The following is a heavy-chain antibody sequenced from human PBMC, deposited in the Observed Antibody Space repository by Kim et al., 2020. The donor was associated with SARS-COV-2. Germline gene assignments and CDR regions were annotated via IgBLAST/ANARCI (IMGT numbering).Heavy chain of an antibody. CDR1: GFTFGDYA. Sequence: GGSLRLSCAASGFTFGDYAMHWVRQAPGKGLEWVSGISWNSGSIGYADSVKGRFTISRDNAKNSLYLQMNSLRAEDTALYYCAKDIGLGIYYDSSGCENWGQGTLVTVSS. D-gene: IGHD3-22*01. CDR3: AKDIGLGIYYDSSGCEN. V-gene: IGHV3-9*01. CDR2: ISWNSGSI. J-gene: IGHJ4*02.